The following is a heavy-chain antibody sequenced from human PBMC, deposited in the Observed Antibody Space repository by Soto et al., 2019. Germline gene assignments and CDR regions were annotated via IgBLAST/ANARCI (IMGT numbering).Heavy chain of an antibody. CDR3: ARDIDYYDSSGYYRDY. D-gene: IGHD3-22*01. CDR2: ISSSSSYI. J-gene: IGHJ4*02. Sequence: EVQLVESGGGLVKPGGSLRLSCAASGFTFSSYSMNWVRQAPGKGLEWVSSISSSSSYIYYADSAKGRFTISRDNAKNSLYLQMNSLRAEDTAVYYCARDIDYYDSSGYYRDYWGQGTLVTVSS. V-gene: IGHV3-21*01. CDR1: GFTFSSYS.